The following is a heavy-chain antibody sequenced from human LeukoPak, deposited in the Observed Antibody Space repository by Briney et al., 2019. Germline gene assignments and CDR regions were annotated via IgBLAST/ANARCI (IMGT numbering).Heavy chain of an antibody. CDR1: GFTFSSYS. J-gene: IGHJ5*02. Sequence: PGGSLRLSCAASGFTFSSYSMNWVRQAPGKGLEWVSSISSSSSYIYYADSVKGRFTISRDNAKNSLYLQMNSLRAEDTAVYYCARRWPYDSSGYYWDYNWFDPWGQGTLVTVSS. CDR2: ISSSSSYI. CDR3: ARRWPYDSSGYYWDYNWFDP. D-gene: IGHD3-22*01. V-gene: IGHV3-21*01.